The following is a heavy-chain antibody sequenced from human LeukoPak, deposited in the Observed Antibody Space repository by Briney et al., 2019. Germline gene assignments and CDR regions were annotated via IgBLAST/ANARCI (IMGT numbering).Heavy chain of an antibody. V-gene: IGHV3-30-3*01. Sequence: PGGSLRLSCAASGFTFSSYAMHWVRQAPGKGQEWVVVISYDGSNKYYADSEKGRFTISRDNSKNTLYLQMNSLRAEDTAVYYCARDATETYYYGSSGYYDYWGQGTLVTVSS. CDR1: GFTFSSYA. J-gene: IGHJ4*02. CDR3: ARDATETYYYGSSGYYDY. CDR2: ISYDGSNK. D-gene: IGHD3-22*01.